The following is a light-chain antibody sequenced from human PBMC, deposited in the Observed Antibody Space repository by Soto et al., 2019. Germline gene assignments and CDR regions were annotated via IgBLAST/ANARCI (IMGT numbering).Light chain of an antibody. CDR2: GNN. Sequence: QSVLTQPPSASGTPGQRVTISCSGSNSNIGSNSVNWYQQLPGTAPKLLIYGNNQRPSGVPDRFSASGSGTSASLAISGLRSEDEADYYCGTWDDSLSGLVVFGGGTQLTVL. CDR3: GTWDDSLSGLVV. J-gene: IGLJ2*01. V-gene: IGLV1-47*01. CDR1: NSNIGSNS.